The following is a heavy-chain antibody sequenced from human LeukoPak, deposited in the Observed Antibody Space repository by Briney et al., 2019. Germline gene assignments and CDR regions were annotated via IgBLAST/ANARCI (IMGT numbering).Heavy chain of an antibody. CDR3: ARAIPYCSSTSCYFFDY. Sequence: PSETLSLTCTVSGGSISSYYWSWIRQPPGKGLEWIGYIYYSGSTNYNPSLKSRVTISVDTSKNQFSLKLSSVTAADTAVYYCARAIPYCSSTSCYFFDYWGQGTLVTVSS. D-gene: IGHD2-2*01. CDR2: IYYSGST. CDR1: GGSISSYY. V-gene: IGHV4-59*01. J-gene: IGHJ4*02.